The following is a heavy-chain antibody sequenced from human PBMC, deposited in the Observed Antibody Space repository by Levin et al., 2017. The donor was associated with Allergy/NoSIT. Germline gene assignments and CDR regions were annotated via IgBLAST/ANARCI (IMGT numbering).Heavy chain of an antibody. Sequence: GESLKISCAASGFTFSSYAMSWVRQAPGKGLEWVSAISGSGGSTYYADSVKGRFTISRDNSKNTLYLQMNSLRAEDTAVYYCAKQGSVVDYFQHWGQGTLVTVSS. CDR3: AKQGSVVDYFQH. V-gene: IGHV3-23*01. D-gene: IGHD2-15*01. CDR2: ISGSGGST. J-gene: IGHJ1*01. CDR1: GFTFSSYA.